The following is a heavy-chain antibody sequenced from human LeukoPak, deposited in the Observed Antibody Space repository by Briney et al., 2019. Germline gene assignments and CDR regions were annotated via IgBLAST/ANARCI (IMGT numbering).Heavy chain of an antibody. J-gene: IGHJ3*02. V-gene: IGHV3-7*01. CDR1: EVTFRENW. D-gene: IGHD3-22*01. CDR2: MQEDGSEK. CDR3: ARAAARDSDITAYRPFDI. Sequence: PGGSLRLSCAASEVTFRENWMRWIRQAPGKGREWVAHMQEDGSEKYYVDSEKGRFTISRDNAKNSLYLQMNSLRVEDTAVYYCARAAARDSDITAYRPFDIWGQGTMVTVSS.